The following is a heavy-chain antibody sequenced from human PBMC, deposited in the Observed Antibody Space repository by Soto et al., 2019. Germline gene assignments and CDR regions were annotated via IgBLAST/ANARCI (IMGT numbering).Heavy chain of an antibody. CDR1: GYTFTSYG. D-gene: IGHD3-3*01. J-gene: IGHJ4*02. CDR3: AREGWMEWLLPLDY. Sequence: ASVKVSCKASGYTFTSYGISWVRPAPGQGLEWMGWISAYNGNTNYAQKLQGRVTMTTDTSTSTAYMELRSLRSDDTAVYYCAREGWMEWLLPLDYWGQGTLVTVSS. CDR2: ISAYNGNT. V-gene: IGHV1-18*01.